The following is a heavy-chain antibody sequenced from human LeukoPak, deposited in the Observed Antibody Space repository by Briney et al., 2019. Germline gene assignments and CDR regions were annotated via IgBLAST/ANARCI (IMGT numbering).Heavy chain of an antibody. D-gene: IGHD6-19*01. CDR1: GYSFTSYW. CDR2: IYPGDSDT. CDR3: ARSGYSSGWYDDY. Sequence: RGESLKISCKGSGYSFTSYWIGWVRQLPGKGLEWMGIIYPGDSDTRYSPSFRGQVTISADKSISTAYLQWSSLKASDTAMYYCARSGYSSGWYDDYWGQGTLVTVSS. V-gene: IGHV5-51*01. J-gene: IGHJ4*02.